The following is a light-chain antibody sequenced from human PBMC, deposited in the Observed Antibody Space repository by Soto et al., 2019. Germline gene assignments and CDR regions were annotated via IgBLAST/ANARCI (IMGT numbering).Light chain of an antibody. V-gene: IGLV2-14*03. J-gene: IGLJ2*01. CDR3: SSYTSTSTV. Sequence: QSVLTQPASVSGSLGQSITISCTETSSDIGNYNYVSWYQQYPGKAPKLMIYDGDNRPSGVSHRFSGSKSGNTASLTISGLQPEDEADYYCSSYTSTSTVFGGGTKVTVL. CDR2: DGD. CDR1: SSDIGNYNY.